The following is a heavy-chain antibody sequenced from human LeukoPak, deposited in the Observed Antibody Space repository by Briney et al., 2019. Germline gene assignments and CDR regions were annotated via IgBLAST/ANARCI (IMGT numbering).Heavy chain of an antibody. CDR1: GFTFSNAW. CDR3: TNTHLYDILTGYRRAGFGY. J-gene: IGHJ4*02. CDR2: IKSKTDGGTT. D-gene: IGHD3-9*01. Sequence: GGSLRLSCAASGFTFSNAWMSWVRQAPGKGLEWVGRIKSKTDGGTTDYAAPVKGRFTISRDNSKNTLYLQMNSLRAEDTAVYYCTNTHLYDILTGYRRAGFGYWGQGTLVTVSS. V-gene: IGHV3-15*01.